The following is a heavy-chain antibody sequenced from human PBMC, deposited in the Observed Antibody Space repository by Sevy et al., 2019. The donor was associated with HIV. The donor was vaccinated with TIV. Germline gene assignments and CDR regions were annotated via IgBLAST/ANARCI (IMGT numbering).Heavy chain of an antibody. CDR2: MSHDGNYK. V-gene: IGHV3-30*04. CDR3: ARLFSCGGDCYYLDY. CDR1: GFTFSDYD. D-gene: IGHD2-21*02. Sequence: GRSLRLSCAASGFTFSDYDMHWVRQAPGKGLEWVAVMSHDGNYKNHADSVKVRFTISRDNFKNTLYLQMNSLRVEDTAVYFCARLFSCGGDCYYLDYWGQGAPVTVSS. J-gene: IGHJ4*02.